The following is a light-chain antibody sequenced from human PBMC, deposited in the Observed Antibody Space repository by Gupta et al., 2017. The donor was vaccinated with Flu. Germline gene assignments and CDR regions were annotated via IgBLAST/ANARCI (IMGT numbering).Light chain of an antibody. Sequence: DIQMTQSPSTLSASVGDRVSITCRASQSISDSLVWYQQRPGEAPNLLIYTASRLQSGVPSRFSGSGSGTDFTLTISSLQREDFATYYCQQSSSPPFTFGPGTRVDVK. J-gene: IGKJ3*01. CDR1: QSISDS. CDR3: QQSSSPPFT. CDR2: TAS. V-gene: IGKV1-39*01.